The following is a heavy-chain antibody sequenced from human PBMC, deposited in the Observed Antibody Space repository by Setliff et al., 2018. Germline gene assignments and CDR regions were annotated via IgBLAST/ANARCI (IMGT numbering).Heavy chain of an antibody. CDR3: ARGPSNYDLLTGCDC. J-gene: IGHJ4*02. CDR1: GYPFTDYY. V-gene: IGHV1-2*06. D-gene: IGHD3-9*01. CDR2: INPNSGAT. Sequence: ASVKVSCKTSGYPFTDYYIHWVRQAPGQGLEWMGRINPNSGATNFAQKFQGRVTMTRDTSITAAYMELSRLRSDDSAVYYCARGPSNYDLLTGCDCWGQGTLVTVSS.